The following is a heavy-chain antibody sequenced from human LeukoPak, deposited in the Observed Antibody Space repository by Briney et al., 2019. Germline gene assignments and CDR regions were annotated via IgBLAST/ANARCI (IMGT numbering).Heavy chain of an antibody. D-gene: IGHD5-24*01. V-gene: IGHV3-30*02. Sequence: PGGSLRLPCAASGFSFTTYGMHWVRQAPGKGLEWVAFIRYDGSNKYYADSVKGRFTISRDNSKNTLYLQMDSLRGDDTAVYYCAKKRRRDGYNYADYWGQGTLVTVSS. CDR2: IRYDGSNK. J-gene: IGHJ4*02. CDR1: GFSFTTYG. CDR3: AKKRRRDGYNYADY.